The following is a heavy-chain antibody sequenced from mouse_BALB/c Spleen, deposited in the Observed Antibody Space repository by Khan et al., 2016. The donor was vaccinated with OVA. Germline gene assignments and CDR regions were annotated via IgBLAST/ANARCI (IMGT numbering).Heavy chain of an antibody. CDR1: GYTFTNYG. J-gene: IGHJ3*01. Sequence: QIQLVQPGPELKKPGETVKTSCKASGYTFTNYGMNWVKQAPGKGLKWMGWINTYTGVPTYADDFKGRFAFSLETSASTAYLQIHKHKNEDTATYFGASSNGNYWFAYWGQGTLVTVSS. V-gene: IGHV9-3-1*01. CDR2: INTYTGVP. CDR3: ASSNGNYWFAY. D-gene: IGHD2-1*01.